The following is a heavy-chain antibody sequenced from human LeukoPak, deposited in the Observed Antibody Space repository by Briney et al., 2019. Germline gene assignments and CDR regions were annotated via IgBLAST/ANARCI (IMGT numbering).Heavy chain of an antibody. J-gene: IGHJ3*02. V-gene: IGHV4-59*12. CDR2: IYYSGST. CDR3: ARERGWLDAFDI. Sequence: PSETLSLTCTVSGGSISSYYWSWIRQPPGKGLEWIGYIYYSGSTYYNPSLESRVTISVDTSKNQFSLKLSSVTAADTAVYYCARERGWLDAFDIWGQGTMVTVSS. D-gene: IGHD6-19*01. CDR1: GGSISSYY.